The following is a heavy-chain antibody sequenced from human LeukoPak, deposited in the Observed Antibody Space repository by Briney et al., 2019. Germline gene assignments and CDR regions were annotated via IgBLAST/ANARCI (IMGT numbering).Heavy chain of an antibody. CDR3: ATVVPAAMGWFDP. V-gene: IGHV1-2*02. CDR1: GYTFTGYY. CDR2: INPNSGGT. Sequence: ASVKVSCKASGYTFTGYYMHWVRQAPGQGLEWMGWINPNSGGTNYAQKFQGRVTMTRDTSISTACMELSRLRSDDTAVYYCATVVPAAMGWFDPWGQGTLVTVSS. J-gene: IGHJ5*02. D-gene: IGHD2-2*01.